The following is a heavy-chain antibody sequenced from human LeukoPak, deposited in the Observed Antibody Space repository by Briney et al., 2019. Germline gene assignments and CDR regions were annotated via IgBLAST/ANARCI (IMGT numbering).Heavy chain of an antibody. CDR1: GFSFNSHG. CDR3: AHGAMYQLDY. J-gene: IGHJ4*02. CDR2: IIGGAGST. D-gene: IGHD2-2*01. Sequence: PGGSLRLYCEASGFSFNSHGMSWVRQAPGKGLEWVSGIIGGAGSTYYADSVKGRFTISGDNSKNTLFLQMNSLRAEDTAVYYCAHGAMYQLDYWGQGTLVTVSS. V-gene: IGHV3-23*01.